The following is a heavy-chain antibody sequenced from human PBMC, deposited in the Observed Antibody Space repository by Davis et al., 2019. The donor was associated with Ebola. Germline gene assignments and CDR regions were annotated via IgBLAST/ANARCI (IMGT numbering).Heavy chain of an antibody. D-gene: IGHD6-6*01. J-gene: IGHJ6*02. CDR1: GYSFTSYW. V-gene: IGHV5-51*01. CDR3: ARRARIAGRYYYYYGMDV. CDR2: IYPGDSDT. Sequence: GGSLRLSCKGSGYSFTSYWIGWVRQMPGKGLEWMGIIYPGDSDTRYSPSFQGQVTISADKSISTAYLQWSSLKASDTAMYYCARRARIAGRYYYYYGMDVWGQGTTVTVS.